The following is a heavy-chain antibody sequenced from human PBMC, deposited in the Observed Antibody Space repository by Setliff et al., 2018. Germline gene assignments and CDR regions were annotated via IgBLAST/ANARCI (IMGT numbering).Heavy chain of an antibody. CDR3: AREPTRTGGFYYLDV. D-gene: IGHD2-2*01. Sequence: LSLTCSVSGASLSNYYWSWIRQPPGKGLEWIGYNYSSGSTNYNPSLKSRVAISRDTSTNQLSLELRSVTAADTAVYYCAREPTRTGGFYYLDVWGEGTTVTVSS. V-gene: IGHV4-4*08. CDR1: GASLSNYY. J-gene: IGHJ6*03. CDR2: NYSSGST.